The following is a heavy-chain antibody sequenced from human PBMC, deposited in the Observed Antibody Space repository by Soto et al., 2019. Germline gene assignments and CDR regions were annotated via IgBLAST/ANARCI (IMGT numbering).Heavy chain of an antibody. D-gene: IGHD4-17*01. CDR2: IYYSGST. J-gene: IGHJ6*04. CDR3: ARLRYYSGTDV. CDR1: GGYISSRSYY. V-gene: IGHV4-39*01. Sequence: PSETLSLTCTVSGGYISSRSYYWGWNRQPPGKGLEWIGSIYYSGSTYYNPSLKSRVTISVDTSKNQFSLKLSSVTAADTAVYYGARLRYYSGTDVWGKGTTVTGSS.